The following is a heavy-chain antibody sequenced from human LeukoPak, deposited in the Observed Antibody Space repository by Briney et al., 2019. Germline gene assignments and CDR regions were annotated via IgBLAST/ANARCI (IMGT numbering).Heavy chain of an antibody. V-gene: IGHV3-74*01. CDR1: GFTFSTYW. CDR3: AKDGYSYGYTYYFDY. CDR2: INNDGSST. J-gene: IGHJ4*02. D-gene: IGHD5-18*01. Sequence: GGSLRLSCAASGFTFSTYWMRWVRQAPGKGLVWVSRINNDGSSTSYAESVKGRFTISRDNAKNTLHLQMNSLRAEDTAVYYCAKDGYSYGYTYYFDYWGQGTLVTVSS.